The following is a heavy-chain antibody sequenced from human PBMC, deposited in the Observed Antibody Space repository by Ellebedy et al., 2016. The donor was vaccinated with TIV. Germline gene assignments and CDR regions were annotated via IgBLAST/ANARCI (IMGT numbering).Heavy chain of an antibody. J-gene: IGHJ5*02. V-gene: IGHV1-8*02. Sequence: MPGGSLRLSCAAPGFTLTDAYMNWVRQAPGQGLEWMGWMNPNSGDTGHAPNFQGRVTMTRNTSTNTAYMELTSLKSDDTAVYYCAREDWIDVEFFDPWGQGTLVTVAS. CDR2: MNPNSGDT. CDR1: GFTLTDAY. D-gene: IGHD1-1*01. CDR3: AREDWIDVEFFDP.